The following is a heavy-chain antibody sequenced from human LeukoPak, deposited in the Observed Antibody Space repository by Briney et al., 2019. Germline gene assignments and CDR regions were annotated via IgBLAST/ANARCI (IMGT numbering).Heavy chain of an antibody. J-gene: IGHJ4*02. Sequence: PGGSLRLSCAASGNYWMHWVRQAPGKGLVWVSHINSDGSWTSYADSVKGRFTISKDNAKNTVYLQMNSLRAEDTAVYYCVRDLGGRSGHWGQGTLVTVSP. CDR2: INSDGSWT. V-gene: IGHV3-74*01. CDR3: VRDLGGRSGH. CDR1: GNYW. D-gene: IGHD1-26*01.